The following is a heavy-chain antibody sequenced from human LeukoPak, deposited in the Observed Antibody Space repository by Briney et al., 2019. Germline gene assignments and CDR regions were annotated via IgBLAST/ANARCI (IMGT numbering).Heavy chain of an antibody. CDR2: IDSSDTT. D-gene: IGHD1-26*01. Sequence: GGSLRLSCAASGFTVSSNYMTWVRQAPGKGLEWVSVIDSSDTTFYTDSVKGRFTISRDNSKNTLYLQMNSLRAEDTAVYYCARARHSGSYYGFDSWGQGTLVTVSS. CDR3: ARARHSGSYYGFDS. V-gene: IGHV3-53*01. J-gene: IGHJ4*02. CDR1: GFTVSSNY.